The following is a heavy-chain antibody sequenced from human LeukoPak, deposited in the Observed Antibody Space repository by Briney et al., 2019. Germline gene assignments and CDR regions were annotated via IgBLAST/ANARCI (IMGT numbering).Heavy chain of an antibody. CDR3: ARDRLGSGYLRDLYDY. Sequence: ASVKVSCKVSGYTLTELSMHWVRQAPGQGLEWMGIINPSGGSTSYAQKFQGRVTMTRDTSTSTVYMELSSLRSEDTAVYYCARDRLGSGYLRDLYDYWGQGTLVTVSS. J-gene: IGHJ4*02. CDR1: GYTLTELS. D-gene: IGHD3-22*01. V-gene: IGHV1-46*01. CDR2: INPSGGST.